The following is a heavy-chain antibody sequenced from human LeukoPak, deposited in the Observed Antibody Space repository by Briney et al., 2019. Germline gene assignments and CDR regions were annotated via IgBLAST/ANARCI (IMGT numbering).Heavy chain of an antibody. V-gene: IGHV3-48*03. CDR3: ARAPARDWFDP. Sequence: GGSLRLSCAADGFTFRSYEMNWVRQAPGQGLEWVSYISSSGSTIYYADSVKGRFTISRANAKNSLYLQMNSLRSEDTAVYYCARAPARDWFDPWGQGTLVTVSS. CDR1: GFTFRSYE. CDR2: ISSSGSTI. J-gene: IGHJ5*02.